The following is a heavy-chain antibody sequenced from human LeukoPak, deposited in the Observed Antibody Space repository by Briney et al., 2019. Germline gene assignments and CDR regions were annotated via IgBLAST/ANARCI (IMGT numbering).Heavy chain of an antibody. J-gene: IGHJ6*04. CDR3: ARGPVVGVAAELDV. D-gene: IGHD2-15*01. CDR1: GYTFTSYY. CDR2: INPSGGST. Sequence: ASVKVSCKASGYTFTSYYLHWVRQPPGQGLEWMGIINPSGGSTSYAQKFQGRVTMTRYMSTSTVYMELSSLRSEDTAVYYCARGPVVGVAAELDVWGKGTTVTISS. V-gene: IGHV1-46*01.